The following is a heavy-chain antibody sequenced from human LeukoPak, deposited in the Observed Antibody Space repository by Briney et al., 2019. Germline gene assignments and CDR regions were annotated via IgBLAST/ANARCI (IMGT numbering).Heavy chain of an antibody. Sequence: SETLSLTCTVSGGSISSSSYYWGWIRQPPGKGLEWIGSIYYSGSTYYNPSLKSRVTISVDTSKNQISLKLSSVIAADTAVYYCARTPTPFYYYDSSGFGYFQHWGQGTLVIVSS. CDR2: IYYSGST. V-gene: IGHV4-39*01. D-gene: IGHD3-22*01. CDR3: ARTPTPFYYYDSSGFGYFQH. CDR1: GGSISSSSYY. J-gene: IGHJ1*01.